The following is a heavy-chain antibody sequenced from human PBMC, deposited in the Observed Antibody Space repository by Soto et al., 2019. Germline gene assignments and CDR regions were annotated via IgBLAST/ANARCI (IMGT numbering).Heavy chain of an antibody. CDR3: ARKGRDFYYRSCGWPPGVFYI. D-gene: IGHD2-21*01. CDR2: INPSGGST. CDR1: GYTFTSYY. J-gene: IGHJ3*02. Sequence: ASVKVSCKASGYTFTSYYMHWVRQAPGQGLEWMGIINPSGGSTSYAQKFQGRVTMTRDTSTSTVYMELSSLRSEDTAVYYCARKGRDFYYRSCGWPPGVFYIWGRRTIVTVSS. V-gene: IGHV1-46*01.